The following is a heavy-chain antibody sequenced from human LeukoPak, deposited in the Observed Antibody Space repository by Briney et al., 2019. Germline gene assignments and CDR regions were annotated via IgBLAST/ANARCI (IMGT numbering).Heavy chain of an antibody. D-gene: IGHD2-15*01. J-gene: IGHJ4*02. CDR2: ISSSSSNNI. Sequence: GGSLRLSCAASGFTFSRFGMNWVRQAPGKGLEWVSYISSSSSNNIYYADSVKGRFTISRDSAKNSLYLQMNSLRDEDTAVYYCAQKGGADNWGQGTLVTVSS. CDR3: AQKGGADN. V-gene: IGHV3-48*02. CDR1: GFTFSRFG.